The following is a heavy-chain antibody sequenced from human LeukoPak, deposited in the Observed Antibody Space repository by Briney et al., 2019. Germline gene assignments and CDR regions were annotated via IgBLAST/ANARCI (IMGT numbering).Heavy chain of an antibody. D-gene: IGHD2-2*02. CDR1: GGTFSSYA. Sequence: WASVKVSCKASGGTFSSYAISWVRQAPGQGLEWMGGTIPIFGTANYAQKFQGRVTITADESTSTAYMELSSLRSEDTAVYYCARASPDIVVVPAAIPDLLDAFDIWGQGTMVTVSS. CDR3: ARASPDIVVVPAAIPDLLDAFDI. CDR2: TIPIFGTA. V-gene: IGHV1-69*13. J-gene: IGHJ3*02.